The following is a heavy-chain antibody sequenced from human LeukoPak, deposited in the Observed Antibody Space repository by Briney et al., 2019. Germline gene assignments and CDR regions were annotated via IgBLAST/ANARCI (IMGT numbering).Heavy chain of an antibody. V-gene: IGHV3-21*01. D-gene: IGHD3-16*01. CDR2: ISSNSSYI. CDR3: ARTVLRSLGEFSLRGWFDP. CDR1: GFTFSSYS. Sequence: GGSLRLSCAASGFTFSSYSMNWVRRAPGKGLEWVSSISSNSSYIYYADSVKGRFTISRDNAKNSLYLQMNSLRAEDTAVYYCARTVLRSLGEFSLRGWFDPWGQGTLVIVSS. J-gene: IGHJ5*02.